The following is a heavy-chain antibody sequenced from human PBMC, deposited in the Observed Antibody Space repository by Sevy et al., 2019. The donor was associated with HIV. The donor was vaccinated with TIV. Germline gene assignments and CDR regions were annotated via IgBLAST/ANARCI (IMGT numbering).Heavy chain of an antibody. CDR3: ARGGQQPLKENWFDP. Sequence: ASVKVSCKASGGTFSSYASSWVRQAPGQGLEWMGGIIPIFGTANYAQKFQGRVTITADESTSTAYMELSSLRSEDTAVYYCARGGQQPLKENWFDPWGQGTLVTVSS. CDR1: GGTFSSYA. V-gene: IGHV1-69*13. D-gene: IGHD6-25*01. J-gene: IGHJ5*02. CDR2: IIPIFGTA.